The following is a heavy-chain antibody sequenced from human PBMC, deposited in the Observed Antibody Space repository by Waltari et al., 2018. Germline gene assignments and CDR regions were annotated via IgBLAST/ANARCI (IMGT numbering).Heavy chain of an antibody. D-gene: IGHD5-12*01. V-gene: IGHV3-74*01. Sequence: EVQLVESGGGLVQPGGSMRLSCAASGFTFSSYWMHVVRQAPGKGLVWISRINSDGSSTSYADSVKGRFTISRDNAKNTLYLQMNSLRAEDTAVYYCARDRGYSGYEPRWGQGTLVTVSS. J-gene: IGHJ4*02. CDR1: GFTFSSYW. CDR3: ARDRGYSGYEPR. CDR2: INSDGSST.